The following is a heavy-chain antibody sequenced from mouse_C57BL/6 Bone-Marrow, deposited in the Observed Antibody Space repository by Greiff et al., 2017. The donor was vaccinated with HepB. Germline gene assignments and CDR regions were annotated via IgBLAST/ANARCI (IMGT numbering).Heavy chain of an antibody. CDR2: IHPSSGST. CDR3: AREGDGRRWLGYGG. D-gene: IGHD1-1*01. CDR1: GYTFTSYW. J-gene: IGHJ1*03. Sequence: VQLQQPGAELVKPGASVKLSCKASGYTFTSYWMHWVKQRPGQGLEWIGMIHPSSGSTNYNEKFKSKATLTVDKSSSTAYMQLSSLTSEDSAVYFCAREGDGRRWLGYGGRGKGLTVT. V-gene: IGHV1-64*01.